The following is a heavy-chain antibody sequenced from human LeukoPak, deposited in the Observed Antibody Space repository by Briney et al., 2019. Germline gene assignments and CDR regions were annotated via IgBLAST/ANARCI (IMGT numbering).Heavy chain of an antibody. D-gene: IGHD6-13*01. Sequence: ASVKVSCKASGGTFSSYAISWVRQAPGQGLEWMGRIIPIFGTANYAQKFQGRVTITTDESTSTAYMELSSLRSEDTAVYYCARGIGGVKQPNACYYYYMDVWGKGTTVTVSS. CDR1: GGTFSSYA. V-gene: IGHV1-69*05. J-gene: IGHJ6*03. CDR2: IIPIFGTA. CDR3: ARGIGGVKQPNACYYYYMDV.